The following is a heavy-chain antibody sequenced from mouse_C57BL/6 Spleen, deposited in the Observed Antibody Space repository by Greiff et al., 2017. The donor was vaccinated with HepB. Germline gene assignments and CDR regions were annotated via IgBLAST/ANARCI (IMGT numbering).Heavy chain of an antibody. V-gene: IGHV1-82*01. Sequence: LEESGPELVKPGASVKISCKASGYAFSSSWMNWVKQRPGKGLEWIGRIYPGDGDTNYNGKFKGKATLTADKSSSTAYMQLSSLTSEDSAVYFCARGAAQATFAYWGQGTLVTVSA. J-gene: IGHJ3*01. CDR3: ARGAAQATFAY. CDR1: GYAFSSSW. D-gene: IGHD3-2*02. CDR2: IYPGDGDT.